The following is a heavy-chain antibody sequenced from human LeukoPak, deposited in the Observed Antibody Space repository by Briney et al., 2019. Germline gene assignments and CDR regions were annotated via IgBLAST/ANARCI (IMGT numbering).Heavy chain of an antibody. J-gene: IGHJ4*02. Sequence: PGGSLRLSCAASGFTFSSYSMHWVRQAPGKGLEWVAVISYDGSKKYDADSVKGRFTISRDNSKSMLYLQMNSLRAEDTAVYYCARVPGYCSSNSCYKMTIPFDYWGQGTLVTASS. CDR3: ARVPGYCSSNSCYKMTIPFDY. CDR1: GFTFSSYS. CDR2: ISYDGSKK. D-gene: IGHD2-2*01. V-gene: IGHV3-30-3*01.